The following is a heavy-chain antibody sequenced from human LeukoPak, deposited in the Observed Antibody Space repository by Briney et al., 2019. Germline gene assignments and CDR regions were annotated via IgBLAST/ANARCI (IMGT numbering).Heavy chain of an antibody. Sequence: SETLSLTCTVSGGSISNYYWSWIRQPPGKGLEWIGHIYYSGSTNYNPSLKSRVIISLDTSKNQFSLKVSSVTAADTAVYYCARDNNWFDPWGQGTLVTVSS. CDR1: GGSISNYY. J-gene: IGHJ5*02. CDR3: ARDNNWFDP. CDR2: IYYSGST. V-gene: IGHV4-59*01.